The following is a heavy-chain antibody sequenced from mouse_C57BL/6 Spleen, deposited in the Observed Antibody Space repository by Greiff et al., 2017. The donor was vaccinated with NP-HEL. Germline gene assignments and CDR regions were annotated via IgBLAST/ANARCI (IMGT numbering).Heavy chain of an antibody. V-gene: IGHV1-53*01. Sequence: QVQLKQPGTELVKPGASVKLSCKASGYTFTSYWMHWVKQRPGQGLEWIGNINPSNGGTNYNEKFKSKATLTVDKSSSTAYMQLSSLTSEDSAVYYCALYDYDEGYAMDYWGQGTSVTVSS. CDR2: INPSNGGT. D-gene: IGHD2-4*01. CDR3: ALYDYDEGYAMDY. CDR1: GYTFTSYW. J-gene: IGHJ4*01.